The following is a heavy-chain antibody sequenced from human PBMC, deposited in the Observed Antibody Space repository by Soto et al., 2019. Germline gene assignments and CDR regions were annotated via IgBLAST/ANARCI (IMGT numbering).Heavy chain of an antibody. CDR3: AQDLRLGVVSPSHSS. CDR2: IRASGEQT. Sequence: EVQLLESGGGLVQPWGSLRVSCATSGFTFKNFVMSWVRQAPGKGLEWVAAIRASGEQTFYADSVKGRFTISRDNSKNMLFLLMNSLSDHDTALSFCAQDLRLGVVSPSHSSWGQGTLVIAS. V-gene: IGHV3-23*01. D-gene: IGHD3-16*01. CDR1: GFTFKNFV. J-gene: IGHJ5*01.